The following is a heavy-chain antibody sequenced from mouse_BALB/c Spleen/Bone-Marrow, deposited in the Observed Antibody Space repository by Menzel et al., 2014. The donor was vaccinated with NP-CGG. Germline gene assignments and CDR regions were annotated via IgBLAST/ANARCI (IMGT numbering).Heavy chain of an antibody. Sequence: VQLQQSGAELMKPGASVKISCKATGYTFTTYWIEWVKQRPGHGLEWIGEILPGSGTTNYNEKFRGKATFTADTSSNTAYMQLSSLTSEDSAVYYCASPSTAEKYWGQGTTLTVSS. CDR1: GYTFTTYW. D-gene: IGHD1-2*01. CDR3: ASPSTAEKY. CDR2: ILPGSGTT. J-gene: IGHJ2*01. V-gene: IGHV1-9*01.